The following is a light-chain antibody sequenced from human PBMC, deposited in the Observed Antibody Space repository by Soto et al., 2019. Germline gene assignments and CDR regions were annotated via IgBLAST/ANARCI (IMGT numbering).Light chain of an antibody. V-gene: IGKV3D-15*01. CDR1: QSVSSN. CDR3: QQYNNWPLT. J-gene: IGKJ4*01. Sequence: EIVMTQSPATLSVSPGERATLSCWASQSVSSNLAWYQQKPDQAPRLLIYDVSTRATSIPTRFSGSGSVTEFTLTISSLQSEDFAAYYCQQYNNWPLTFGGGTKVEIK. CDR2: DVS.